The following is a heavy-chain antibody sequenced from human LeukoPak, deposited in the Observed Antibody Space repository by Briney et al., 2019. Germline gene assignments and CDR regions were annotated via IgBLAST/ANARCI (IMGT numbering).Heavy chain of an antibody. CDR2: ISYDGSNK. D-gene: IGHD6-6*01. V-gene: IGHV3-30*18. J-gene: IGHJ4*02. CDR3: AKRIAASPDY. Sequence: SGGSLRLSCAASGFTFSSYGMHWVRQAPGKGLEWVAVISYDGSNKYYADSVKGRFTISRDNSKNTLYLQMNSLRAEDTAVYYCAKRIAASPDYWGQGTLVAVSS. CDR1: GFTFSSYG.